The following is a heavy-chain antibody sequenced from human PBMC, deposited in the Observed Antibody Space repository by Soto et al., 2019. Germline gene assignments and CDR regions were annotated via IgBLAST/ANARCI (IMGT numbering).Heavy chain of an antibody. CDR2: INAGNGNT. V-gene: IGHV1-3*01. CDR1: GYTFTSYA. CDR3: ARDYGDYGPYYYYYYYMDV. D-gene: IGHD4-17*01. J-gene: IGHJ6*03. Sequence: GASVKVSCKASGYTFTSYAMHWVRQAPGQRLEWMGWINAGNGNTKYSQKFQGRVTITRDTSASTAYMELSSLRSEDTAVYYCARDYGDYGPYYYYYYYMDVWGKGTTVTVSS.